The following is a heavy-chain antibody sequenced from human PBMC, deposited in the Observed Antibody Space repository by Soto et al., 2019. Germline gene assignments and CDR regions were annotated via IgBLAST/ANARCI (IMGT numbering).Heavy chain of an antibody. V-gene: IGHV3-74*01. CDR2: IKGDGSST. D-gene: IGHD6-13*01. Sequence: GESLKISCAASGFTFSDYWMHWVRHAPGKGLVWVSNIKGDGSSTNYAESVKGRFTISRDNAKNTLYLQLASLRVEDTATYYCVRGIAAIGRDYWGQGTLVTVSS. CDR3: VRGIAAIGRDY. J-gene: IGHJ4*02. CDR1: GFTFSDYW.